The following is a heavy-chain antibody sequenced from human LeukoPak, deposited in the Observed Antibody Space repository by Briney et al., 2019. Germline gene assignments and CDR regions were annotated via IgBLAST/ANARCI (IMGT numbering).Heavy chain of an antibody. CDR3: ARGGFYCGGDCYVDY. J-gene: IGHJ4*02. Sequence: PSETLSLTCAVYGGSFSGYYWSWIRQPPGKGLEWIGEINHSGSTNYNPSLKSRVTISVDTSKNQFSLKLSSVTAADTAVYHCARGGFYCGGDCYVDYWGQGTLVTVSS. D-gene: IGHD2-21*02. CDR1: GGSFSGYY. V-gene: IGHV4-34*01. CDR2: INHSGST.